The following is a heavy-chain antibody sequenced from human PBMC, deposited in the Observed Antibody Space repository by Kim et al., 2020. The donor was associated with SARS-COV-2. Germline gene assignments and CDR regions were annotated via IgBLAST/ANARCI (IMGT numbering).Heavy chain of an antibody. CDR2: ISGGGARI. D-gene: IGHD3-22*01. V-gene: IGHV3-23*01. Sequence: GGSLRLSCAASGFTFSPYAMSWVRQAPGKGLEWVSAISGGGARIYYADSVKGRFTISRDNSRNTLFLQMNSLRAEDTAVYYCAKFAHYDSSDYYSDWGQG. J-gene: IGHJ1*01. CDR3: AKFAHYDSSDYYSD. CDR1: GFTFSPYA.